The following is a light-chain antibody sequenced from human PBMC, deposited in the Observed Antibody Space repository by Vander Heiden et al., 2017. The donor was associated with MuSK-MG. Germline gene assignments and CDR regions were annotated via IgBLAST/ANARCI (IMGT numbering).Light chain of an antibody. J-gene: IGKJ4*01. Sequence: IVLTQSPATLSLSPGDRSTLACRASQSVSSALAWYQQNPGQAPRLLISDASNRATGIPARFSGSGSGTAFTLTISRLDPEDFELYHCQKRNNWSLTFGGGTKVEIK. CDR2: DAS. CDR1: QSVSSA. V-gene: IGKV3-11*01. CDR3: QKRNNWSLT.